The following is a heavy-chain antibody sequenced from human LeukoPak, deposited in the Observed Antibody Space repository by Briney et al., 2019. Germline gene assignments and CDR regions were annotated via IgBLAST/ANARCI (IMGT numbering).Heavy chain of an antibody. CDR2: VSGSGDST. Sequence: PGGSLRLSCAASGFTFNNYAMCWVRQAPGKGLEWVSTVSGSGDSTYYADSVKGRFTISRDNSKNTLYLQMNSLRAEDTAVYYCAKPPPDSSSWLFDFWGQGTLVTVSS. D-gene: IGHD6-13*01. CDR3: AKPPPDSSSWLFDF. V-gene: IGHV3-23*01. CDR1: GFTFNNYA. J-gene: IGHJ4*02.